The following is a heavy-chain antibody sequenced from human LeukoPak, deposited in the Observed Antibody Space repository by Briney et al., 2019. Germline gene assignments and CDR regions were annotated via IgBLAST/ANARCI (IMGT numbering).Heavy chain of an antibody. CDR3: ARDLRFYGMGV. CDR1: GFTFSSYD. CDR2: IGTAGDT. V-gene: IGHV3-13*01. D-gene: IGHD5/OR15-5a*01. Sequence: GGSLRLSCAASGFTFSSYDMHWVRQATGKGLEWVSAIGTAGDTYYPGSVKGRFTISRENAKNSLYLQMNSLRAGDTAVYYCARDLRFYGMGVWGQGTTVTVSS. J-gene: IGHJ6*02.